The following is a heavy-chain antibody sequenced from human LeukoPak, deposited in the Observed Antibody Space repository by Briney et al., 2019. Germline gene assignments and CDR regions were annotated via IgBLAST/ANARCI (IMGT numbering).Heavy chain of an antibody. CDR2: IYTSGST. CDR1: GGSISSGSYY. CDR3: ARSRAYSYYDFWSGSPTLDY. Sequence: SQTLSLTCTVSGGSISSGSYYWSWIRQPAGKGLEWIGRIYTSGSTNYNPSLKSRVTISVDTSKNQFSLNLRSVTAAYTAVYYCARSRAYSYYDFWSGSPTLDYWGQGTLVTVSS. D-gene: IGHD3-3*01. J-gene: IGHJ4*02. V-gene: IGHV4-61*02.